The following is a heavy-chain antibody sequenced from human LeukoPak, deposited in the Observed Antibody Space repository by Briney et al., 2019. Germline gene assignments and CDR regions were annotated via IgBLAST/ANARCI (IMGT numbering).Heavy chain of an antibody. J-gene: IGHJ4*02. CDR1: GFTFSSYW. CDR3: ARWVDY. D-gene: IGHD6-13*01. V-gene: IGHV3-7*01. CDR2: IKQDGSEK. Sequence: GGSLRLSCAASGFTFSSYWMRWVREAPGKGLEWVANIKQDGSEKYYVDSVRGRFTISRDNAKNTLHLQMNRLTPEDRAVYSCARWVDYWGQGTLVTVSS.